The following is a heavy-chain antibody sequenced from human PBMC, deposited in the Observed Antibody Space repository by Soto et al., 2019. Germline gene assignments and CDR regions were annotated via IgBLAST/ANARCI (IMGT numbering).Heavy chain of an antibody. CDR1: GYTFSDYY. CDR3: AREPATAKPEGVDF. J-gene: IGHJ4*02. V-gene: IGHV1-2*02. D-gene: IGHD1-1*01. Sequence: QVQLVQSGAEVRKPGASVKVSCKASGYTFSDYYIHWVRQAPGQGLEWMGWINPNSGGTKNAPKLRGGVTMTRDTSITTAYMELSRLRSGDTAVYYCAREPATAKPEGVDFWGQGTLVTVSS. CDR2: INPNSGGT.